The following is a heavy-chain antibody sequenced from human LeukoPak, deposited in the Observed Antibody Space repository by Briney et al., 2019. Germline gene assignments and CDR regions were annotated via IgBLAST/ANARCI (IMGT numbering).Heavy chain of an antibody. V-gene: IGHV4-59*11. CDR1: AGSISSHY. CDR2: VLDNVRT. D-gene: IGHD5-18*01. J-gene: IGHJ4*02. CDR3: ATIKRGNIFGFFDF. Sequence: SETLSPTCTVSAGSISSHYWSWVRQPPGKGLEWIGYVLDNVRTKDNPSLNSRFTRSAHTSKNQFSLRLTSVTAADTAVYYCATIKRGNIFGFFDFWGQGVLVTVSS.